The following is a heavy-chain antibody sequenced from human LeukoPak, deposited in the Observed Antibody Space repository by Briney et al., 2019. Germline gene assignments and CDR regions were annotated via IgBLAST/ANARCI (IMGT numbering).Heavy chain of an antibody. Sequence: ASVKVSCKASGYTFTSYDINWVRQATGQGLEWMGWMNPNRGNTGYAQKFQGRVTITRNTSISTAYMELSSLRSEDTAVYYCARGRLLDDFWRHYMDVWGKGTTVTVSS. CDR2: MNPNRGNT. CDR1: GYTFTSYD. D-gene: IGHD3-3*01. CDR3: ARGRLLDDFWRHYMDV. J-gene: IGHJ6*03. V-gene: IGHV1-8*03.